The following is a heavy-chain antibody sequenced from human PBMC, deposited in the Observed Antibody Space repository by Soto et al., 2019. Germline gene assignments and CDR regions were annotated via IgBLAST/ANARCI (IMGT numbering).Heavy chain of an antibody. CDR1: GFTFDDYT. V-gene: IGHV3-43*01. CDR3: AKGSGFLADPPYYGMDV. CDR2: ISWDGGST. J-gene: IGHJ6*02. D-gene: IGHD6-13*01. Sequence: GGSLRLSCAASGFTFDDYTMHWVRQAPGKGLEWVSLISWDGGSTYYADSVKGRFTISRDNSKNSLYLQMNSLRTEDTALYYCAKGSGFLADPPYYGMDVWGQGTTVTVSS.